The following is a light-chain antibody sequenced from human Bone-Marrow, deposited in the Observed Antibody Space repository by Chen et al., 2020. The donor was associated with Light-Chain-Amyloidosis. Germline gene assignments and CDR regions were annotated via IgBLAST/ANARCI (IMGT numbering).Light chain of an antibody. Sequence: SYVLTQPSSVSVAPGQTATIACGGNNIGATSVHWYQQTPGQAPLLFVYDASDRPSGIPERLSGSNSGNTATLTISRVEAGDEADYYCQVWDRSSDRPVFGGGTKLTVL. CDR3: QVWDRSSDRPV. J-gene: IGLJ3*02. CDR1: NIGATS. V-gene: IGLV3-21*02. CDR2: DAS.